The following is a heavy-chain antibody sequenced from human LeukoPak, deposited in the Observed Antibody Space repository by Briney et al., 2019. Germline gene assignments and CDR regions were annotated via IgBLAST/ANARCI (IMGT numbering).Heavy chain of an antibody. V-gene: IGHV1-18*01. J-gene: IGHJ4*02. CDR1: GYTFTSYG. CDR3: AREHLESGYYYANFDY. D-gene: IGHD3-22*01. Sequence: ASVKVSCKASGYTFTSYGISWVRQAPGQGLEWMGWISAYNGNTNYAQKFQGRVTMTRDTSISTAYMELSRLRSDDTAVYYCAREHLESGYYYANFDYWGQGTLVTVSS. CDR2: ISAYNGNT.